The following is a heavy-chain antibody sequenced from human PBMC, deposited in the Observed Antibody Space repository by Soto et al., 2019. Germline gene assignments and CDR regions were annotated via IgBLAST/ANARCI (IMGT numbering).Heavy chain of an antibody. CDR3: EHKGGRGAEMDV. Sequence: QITLKESGPTLVKPTQTLTLTCTFSGFSLSTTGVGVAWIRQSPGKALECLALIYGDDDERFGPSLTTRLTITKDTSRTQGVLTITNMDTVDTATYYCEHKGGRGAEMDVWGKGTTVTVSA. J-gene: IGHJ6*04. CDR2: IYGDDDE. V-gene: IGHV2-5*05. D-gene: IGHD2-21*01. CDR1: GFSLSTTGVG.